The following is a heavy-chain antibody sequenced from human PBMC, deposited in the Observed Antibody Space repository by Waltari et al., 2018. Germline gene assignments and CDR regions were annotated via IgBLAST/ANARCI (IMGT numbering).Heavy chain of an antibody. D-gene: IGHD6-19*01. CDR3: ASAVACTSDAFDI. CDR1: GFTVSSNY. V-gene: IGHV3-53*02. J-gene: IGHJ3*02. Sequence: EVQLVETGGGLIQPGGSLRLSCAASGFTVSSNYMSWVRQAPGKGLEWVSVIYSAGSTYYADSVKGRFTISRDNSKNTLYLQMNSLRAEDTAVYYCASAVACTSDAFDIWGQGTMVTVSS. CDR2: IYSAGST.